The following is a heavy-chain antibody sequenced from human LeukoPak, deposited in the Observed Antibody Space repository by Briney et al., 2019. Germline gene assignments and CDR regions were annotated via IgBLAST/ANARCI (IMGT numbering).Heavy chain of an antibody. D-gene: IGHD5-24*01. CDR1: GYPFTGYY. V-gene: IGHV1-2*02. J-gene: IGHJ4*02. Sequence: ASVKVSCKASGYPFTGYYMHWVRQAPGQGLEWMGWINPNSGGTNYAQKFQGRVTMTRDTSISTAYMELSRLRSDDTAVYYCARGVVDQAEYYFDYWGQGTLVTVSS. CDR3: ARGVVDQAEYYFDY. CDR2: INPNSGGT.